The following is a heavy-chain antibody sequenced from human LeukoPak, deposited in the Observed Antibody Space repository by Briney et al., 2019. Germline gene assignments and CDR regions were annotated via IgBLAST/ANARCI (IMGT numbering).Heavy chain of an antibody. Sequence: ASVKVSCKASGYTFTSYAMNWVRQAPGQGLEWMGWINTNTGNPTYAQGFTGRFVFSLDTSVSTAYLQISSLKAEDTAVYYCARDRYGSGSYPGRSWFDPWGQGTLVTVSS. CDR1: GYTFTSYA. J-gene: IGHJ5*02. V-gene: IGHV7-4-1*02. CDR3: ARDRYGSGSYPGRSWFDP. D-gene: IGHD3-10*01. CDR2: INTNTGNP.